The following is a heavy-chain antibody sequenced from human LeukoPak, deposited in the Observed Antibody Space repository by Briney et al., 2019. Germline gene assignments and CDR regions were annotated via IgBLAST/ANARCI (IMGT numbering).Heavy chain of an antibody. CDR1: GYSISSGYC. Sequence: SETLSLTCTVSGYSISSGYCWVWIRQPPGKGLEWIGSIYHSGTTYYNPSFKSRVTISVDTSKNQFSLKLSSVTAADTAVYHCARDQPYMDVWGKGTTVTVSS. CDR3: ARDQPYMDV. J-gene: IGHJ6*03. CDR2: IYHSGTT. V-gene: IGHV4-38-2*02.